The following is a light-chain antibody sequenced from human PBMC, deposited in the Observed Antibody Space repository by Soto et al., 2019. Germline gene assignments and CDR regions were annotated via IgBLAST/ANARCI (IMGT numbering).Light chain of an antibody. V-gene: IGKV1-5*03. CDR1: QSISSW. CDR2: KAS. Sequence: DIQMTQSPSTLSASVGDRVTITCRASQSISSWLAWYQQKPGKAPKLLIYKASSLESGVTSRFSGSGSGTEFTLSISILQPDDFATYYCQRYNSYSRTFGQGTQVEIK. J-gene: IGKJ1*01. CDR3: QRYNSYSRT.